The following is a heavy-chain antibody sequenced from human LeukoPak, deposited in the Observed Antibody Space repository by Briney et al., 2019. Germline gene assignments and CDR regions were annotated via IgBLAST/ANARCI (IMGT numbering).Heavy chain of an antibody. V-gene: IGHV5-51*01. D-gene: IGHD5-12*01. J-gene: IGHJ4*02. CDR3: ARLGYSGYDYPLHFDY. CDR2: IYPGDSDT. Sequence: RLGESLKISCKGSGYSFTSYWIGWVRQMPGKGLEWMGIIYPGDSDTGYSPSFQGQVTISADKSISTAYLQWSSLKASDTAMYYCARLGYSGYDYPLHFDYWGQGTLVTVSS. CDR1: GYSFTSYW.